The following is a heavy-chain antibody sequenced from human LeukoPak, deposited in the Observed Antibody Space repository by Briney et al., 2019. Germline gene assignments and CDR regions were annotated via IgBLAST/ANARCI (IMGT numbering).Heavy chain of an antibody. CDR1: GFTFSSYS. CDR2: ISSSSTYI. CDR3: ARDKDQYSGYDSGLFDY. J-gene: IGHJ4*02. Sequence: GGSLRLSCAASGFTFSSYSMNWVRQAPGKGLEWVSSISSSSTYIYYADSVKGRFTISRDNAKNSLYLQMNGLRAEDTALYHCARDKDQYSGYDSGLFDYWGQGALVTVSS. D-gene: IGHD5-12*01. V-gene: IGHV3-21*01.